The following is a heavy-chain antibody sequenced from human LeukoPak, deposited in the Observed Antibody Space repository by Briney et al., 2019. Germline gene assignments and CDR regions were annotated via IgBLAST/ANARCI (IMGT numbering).Heavy chain of an antibody. V-gene: IGHV4-4*01. J-gene: IGHJ6*03. CDR2: IYHSGST. CDR3: ARTTEGGYTYNYFYYYYMDV. CDR1: GGSISSSNW. Sequence: SGTLSLTCAVSGGSISSSNWWSWVRQPPGKGLEWIGEIYHSGSTNYNPSLKSRISISVDTSKNQFSLKLSSVTAADTAVYCCARTTEGGYTYNYFYYYYMDVWGKGTTVTISS. D-gene: IGHD5-18*01.